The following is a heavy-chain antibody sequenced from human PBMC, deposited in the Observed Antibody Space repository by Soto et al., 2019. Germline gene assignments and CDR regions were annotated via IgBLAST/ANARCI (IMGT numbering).Heavy chain of an antibody. D-gene: IGHD3-10*02. Sequence: QVQLYQWGARLLNPSETLSLTCAVHGVSFSGHFWSWVRQPPGKGLEWIGDIDDNGNTKSNPSLNRRFTMSGDTSKNQFALHLESVTAADTAMYYCVRVYVVGQPSWFDPWGPGTLVTVSS. CDR2: IDDNGNT. CDR1: GVSFSGHF. CDR3: VRVYVVGQPSWFDP. V-gene: IGHV4-34*01. J-gene: IGHJ5*02.